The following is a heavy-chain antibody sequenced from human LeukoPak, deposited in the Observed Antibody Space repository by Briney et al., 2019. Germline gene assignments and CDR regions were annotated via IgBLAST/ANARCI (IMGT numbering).Heavy chain of an antibody. CDR1: GGSFSGYY. CDR3: ARPTSWVNYFDP. V-gene: IGHV4-34*01. Sequence: SETLSLSCAVLGGSFSGYYWSWIRQPPGKGLEWIGEISHSGSTNYNPPLKSRVTISLDMSKNHFSLKLNSVTAADTAVYYCARPTSWVNYFDPWGQGTLVTVSS. J-gene: IGHJ5*02. CDR2: ISHSGST. D-gene: IGHD1-7*01.